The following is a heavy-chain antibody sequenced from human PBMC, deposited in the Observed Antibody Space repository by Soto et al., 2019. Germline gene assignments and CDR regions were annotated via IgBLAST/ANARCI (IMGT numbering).Heavy chain of an antibody. V-gene: IGHV1-69*13. J-gene: IGHJ6*02. CDR1: GGTFSSYA. Sequence: SVKVSCKASGGTFSSYAISWVRQAPGQGLERIGGIIPIFGTANYAQEFQGNVTITADESTSTAYMELSSLRSEDTAVYYCARVGGIAAYTGGERTYYYYGMDVWGQGTTVTVSS. D-gene: IGHD1-26*01. CDR3: ARVGGIAAYTGGERTYYYYGMDV. CDR2: IIPIFGTA.